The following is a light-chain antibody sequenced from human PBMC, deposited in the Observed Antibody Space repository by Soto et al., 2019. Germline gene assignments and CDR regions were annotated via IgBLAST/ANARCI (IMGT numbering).Light chain of an antibody. Sequence: QMTQSPSTLSASVGDRDTITCRASQSISSWLAWYQQKPGKAPKLLIYKASSLESGVPSRFSGSGSGTEFTLTISSLQPDDFETYYCQQYNSYPLTFGGGTKV. J-gene: IGKJ4*01. CDR3: QQYNSYPLT. CDR2: KAS. V-gene: IGKV1-5*03. CDR1: QSISSW.